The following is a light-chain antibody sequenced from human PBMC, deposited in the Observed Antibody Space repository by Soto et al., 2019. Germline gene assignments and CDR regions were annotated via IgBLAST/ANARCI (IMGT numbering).Light chain of an antibody. CDR2: DAS. V-gene: IGKV3-11*01. Sequence: AALSFSTGEGATLSCRVSQGIGDTLAWYQHKPGQAPRLLISDASNRATGIPARFSGSGSETDFTLTISSLEPEDSAVYYCQQRSNCPSLTFGGGTKVDI. CDR1: QGIGDT. CDR3: QQRSNCPSLT. J-gene: IGKJ4*01.